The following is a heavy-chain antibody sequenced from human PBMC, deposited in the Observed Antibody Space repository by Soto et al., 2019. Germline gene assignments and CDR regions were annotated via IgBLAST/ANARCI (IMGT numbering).Heavy chain of an antibody. CDR1: GFTFSSYA. Sequence: EVQLLESGGGLVQPGGSLRLSCAASGFTFSSYAMSWVRQAPGKGLEWVSIIGVGGGDRYYPESVKGRFTISRDNSRDTLYREMNSLRDADTAVYYCARVRFGELVWGQGTLVTVSS. CDR3: ARVRFGELV. V-gene: IGHV3-23*01. J-gene: IGHJ4*02. D-gene: IGHD3-10*01. CDR2: IGVGGGDR.